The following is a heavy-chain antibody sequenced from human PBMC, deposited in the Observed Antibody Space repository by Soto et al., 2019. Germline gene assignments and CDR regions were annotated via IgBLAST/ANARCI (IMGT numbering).Heavy chain of an antibody. V-gene: IGHV3-23*01. J-gene: IGHJ6*02. CDR2: LSAGATEI. CDR1: GFNFDNYA. CDR3: AKDPLATSGYYSLDV. Sequence: EVQLLESGGGWVQPGGSLRLSCVASGFNFDNYAMTWVRQAPGKGLDWVSTLSAGATEIYYADSVKGRSTISRDNSKNALFLQMNSLRAEDTAVYYCAKDPLATSGYYSLDVWGQGATVTVSS.